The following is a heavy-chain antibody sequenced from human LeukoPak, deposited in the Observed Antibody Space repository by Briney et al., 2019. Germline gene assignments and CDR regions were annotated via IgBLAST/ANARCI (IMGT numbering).Heavy chain of an antibody. CDR1: GFTFSSYN. CDR3: ARLEAAVFDY. D-gene: IGHD6-13*01. J-gene: IGHJ4*02. V-gene: IGHV3-21*01. Sequence: TGGSLRLSCAASGFTFSSYNLNWVRQAPGKGLEWVSSISSSSGYIYYADSVKGRFTISRDNAKNSLYLQMNSLRAEDTAVYYCARLEAAVFDYWGQGTLVTVSS. CDR2: ISSSSGYI.